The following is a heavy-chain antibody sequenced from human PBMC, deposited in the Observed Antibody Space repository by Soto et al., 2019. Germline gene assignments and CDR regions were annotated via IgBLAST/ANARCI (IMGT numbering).Heavy chain of an antibody. CDR1: GFTFSSYS. J-gene: IGHJ4*02. Sequence: EVQLVESGGGLVKPGGSLRLSCAASGFTFSSYSMNWVRQAPGKWLEWVSSISSSSSYIYYADSVKGRFTISRDNAKNALYLQMNSLRAEDTAVYYCARADYYGSGSYYTHWGQGTLVTVSS. V-gene: IGHV3-21*01. CDR3: ARADYYGSGSYYTH. CDR2: ISSSSSYI. D-gene: IGHD3-10*01.